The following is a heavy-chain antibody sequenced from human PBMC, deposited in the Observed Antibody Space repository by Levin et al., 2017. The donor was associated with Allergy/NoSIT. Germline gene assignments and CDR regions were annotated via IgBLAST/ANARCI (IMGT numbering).Heavy chain of an antibody. J-gene: IGHJ4*02. CDR3: AKYSSSSSPTRLFDY. CDR1: GFTFSSYS. V-gene: IGHV3-23*01. D-gene: IGHD6-19*01. CDR2: IGYHGGDI. Sequence: PGGSLRLSCAASGFTFSSYSMVWVRQTPGKALEWISAIGYHGGDIQYADSVEGRFTISRDNSENTLYLQMNSLRAEDTAMYYCAKYSSSSSPTRLFDYWGQGTLVTVSS.